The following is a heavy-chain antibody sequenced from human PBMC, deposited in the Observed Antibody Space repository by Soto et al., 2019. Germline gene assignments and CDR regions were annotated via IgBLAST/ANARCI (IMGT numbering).Heavy chain of an antibody. CDR2: IYYSGST. CDR3: ARVDDYIWGSYRYPRPYYFDY. Sequence: PSETLSLTCTVSGGSISSGGYYWSWIRQHPGKGLEWIGYIYYSGSTYYNPSLKSRVTISVDTSKNQFSLKLSSVTAADTAVYYCARVDDYIWGSYRYPRPYYFDYWGQGTLVTVSS. V-gene: IGHV4-31*03. D-gene: IGHD3-16*02. CDR1: GGSISSGGYY. J-gene: IGHJ4*02.